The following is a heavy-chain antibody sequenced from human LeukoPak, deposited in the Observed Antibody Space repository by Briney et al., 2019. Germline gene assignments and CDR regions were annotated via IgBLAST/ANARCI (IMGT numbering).Heavy chain of an antibody. J-gene: IGHJ4*02. Sequence: GGSLRLSCAASGFTFSDYYMSWTRQAPGKGLEWVSYISSSGSTIYYADSVKGRFTISRDNSKNTLYLQMNSLRAEDTAVYYCAKVIYSYGYHSFDYWGQGTLVTVSS. V-gene: IGHV3-11*01. D-gene: IGHD5-18*01. CDR3: AKVIYSYGYHSFDY. CDR2: ISSSGSTI. CDR1: GFTFSDYY.